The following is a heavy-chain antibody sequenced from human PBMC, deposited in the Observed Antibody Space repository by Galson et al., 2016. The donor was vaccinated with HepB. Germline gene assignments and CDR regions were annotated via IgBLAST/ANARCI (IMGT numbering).Heavy chain of an antibody. V-gene: IGHV4-59*01. Sequence: SETLSLTCTVSGASMRNYYWSWIRQPPGKGLEWIGYIHNSGSTNYNPSLKSRVTISVDTSKSQFSLNLSSVTAADTAVYYCARFTAVVTPRYYYMDVWGKGTTVTVSS. CDR2: IHNSGST. J-gene: IGHJ6*03. D-gene: IGHD4-23*01. CDR3: ARFTAVVTPRYYYMDV. CDR1: GASMRNYY.